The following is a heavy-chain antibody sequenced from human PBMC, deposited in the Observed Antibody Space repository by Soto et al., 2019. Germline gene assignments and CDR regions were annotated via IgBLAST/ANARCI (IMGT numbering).Heavy chain of an antibody. CDR1: GFTFSSFW. V-gene: IGHV3-74*01. CDR3: AKRGVDTFGLSY. Sequence: EVQLVESGGGLVQPGGSLRPSCAVSGFTFSSFWMHWVPQAPGEGLVWVSRINTDGSSTSYADSVKGRFTISRDNAKNTLYLQMNSLRVEDTAMYYCAKRGVDTFGLSYWGQGTLVTVSS. D-gene: IGHD3-10*01. J-gene: IGHJ4*02. CDR2: INTDGSST.